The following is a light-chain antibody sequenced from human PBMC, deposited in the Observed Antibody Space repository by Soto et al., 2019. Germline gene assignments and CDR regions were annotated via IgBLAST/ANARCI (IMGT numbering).Light chain of an antibody. J-gene: IGKJ2*01. CDR3: QQYGSSRPYT. CDR2: GAS. V-gene: IGKV3-20*01. Sequence: EIVLTQSPGTLSLSPGERATLSCRASQSISSNYLAWYQQKPGQAPRLLIYGASRKATGIPDRFSGSGSETDFTLTINRLEPEDITVYYYQQYGSSRPYTFGQWTKLDIK. CDR1: QSISSNY.